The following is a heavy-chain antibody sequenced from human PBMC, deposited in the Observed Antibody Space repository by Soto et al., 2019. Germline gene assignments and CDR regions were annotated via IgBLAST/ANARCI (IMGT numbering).Heavy chain of an antibody. Sequence: EVHLLESGGGLVQPGGSLRLSCEASIFTFNNIPMGWVRQAPGKGLKYVSSINENGDSTFYADSMKGRFTISRDNSKSTLHLQMNSLRADDTAVYYCVKRICGNCPWSSWGQGTLVTVSP. J-gene: IGHJ4*02. CDR1: IFTFNNIP. D-gene: IGHD3-3*01. V-gene: IGHV3-23*01. CDR3: VKRICGNCPWSS. CDR2: INENGDST.